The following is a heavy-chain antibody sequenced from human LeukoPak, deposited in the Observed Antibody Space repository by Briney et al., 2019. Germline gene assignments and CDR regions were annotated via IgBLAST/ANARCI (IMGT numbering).Heavy chain of an antibody. J-gene: IGHJ4*02. V-gene: IGHV4-59*08. D-gene: IGHD3-16*01. Sequence: ASETLSLTCTVSGGSISSYYWRWIRQPPGKGLEWIGYIYYSGSTNYYPSLKTRVTISVDTSRNQFTLKLSAVTAADTAVYYCARWRGGYFDYWGQGTLVTVSS. CDR2: IYYSGST. CDR1: GGSISSYY. CDR3: ARWRGGYFDY.